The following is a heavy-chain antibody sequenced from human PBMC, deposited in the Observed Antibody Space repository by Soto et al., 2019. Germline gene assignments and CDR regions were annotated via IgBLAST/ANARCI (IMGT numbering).Heavy chain of an antibody. Sequence: ASVKVSCKASGFTFSAYYVYWVRQAPGQGLEWIGWINPNSGGTNNAQKFQGRVTMTGDTSTSTVYMELSALISDDTAVYFCARSLLDEYSSSWRSAYYGMDVWGQGTTVTVSS. CDR2: INPNSGGT. J-gene: IGHJ6*02. CDR3: ARSLLDEYSSSWRSAYYGMDV. V-gene: IGHV1-2*02. D-gene: IGHD2-2*01. CDR1: GFTFSAYY.